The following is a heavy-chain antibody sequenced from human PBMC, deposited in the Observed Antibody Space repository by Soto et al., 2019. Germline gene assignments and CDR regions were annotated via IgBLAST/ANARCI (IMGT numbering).Heavy chain of an antibody. Sequence: QAQLLQSGPEVKNPGASVKVSCKASGYTFTIYGISWARQAPGQGLEWMAWISAYNGNSNYAQQFQGRVTMTPDTSTSTAYIALRSLRSDDPAVYYCARASTVLENAYFYGMDVWGPGDTVTVSS. CDR3: ARASTVLENAYFYGMDV. D-gene: IGHD4-17*01. J-gene: IGHJ6*02. CDR1: GYTFTIYG. CDR2: ISAYNGNS. V-gene: IGHV1-18*01.